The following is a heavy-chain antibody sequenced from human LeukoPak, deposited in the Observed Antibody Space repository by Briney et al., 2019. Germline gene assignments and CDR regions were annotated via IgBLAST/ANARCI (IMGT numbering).Heavy chain of an antibody. CDR1: GFTFSDYW. Sequence: PGGSLRLSCAAAGFTFSDYWMSWVRQAPGKGLEWVANIKQDGSEKYYVDSVKGRFTISRDNAKNSLYLQMNSLRAEDTAVYYCAKVRYDSSGFQSPYFDYWGQGTLVTVSS. V-gene: IGHV3-7*03. D-gene: IGHD3-22*01. CDR2: IKQDGSEK. J-gene: IGHJ4*02. CDR3: AKVRYDSSGFQSPYFDY.